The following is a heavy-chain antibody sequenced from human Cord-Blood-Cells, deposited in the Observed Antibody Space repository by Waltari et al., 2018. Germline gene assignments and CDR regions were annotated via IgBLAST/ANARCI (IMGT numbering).Heavy chain of an antibody. CDR3: AGDSAGYSNYGWVDY. J-gene: IGHJ4*02. CDR2: IKQDGSGK. CDR1: GFTFSSYW. D-gene: IGHD4-4*01. Sequence: EVQLVESGGGLVQPGGSLRLSCAASGFTFSSYWMSWVRQAPGKGLEVGANIKQDGSGKYYVDSVKGRFTISRGNTKNSLYLQMNSLRAEDTAVYYCAGDSAGYSNYGWVDYWGQGTLVTVSS. V-gene: IGHV3-7*01.